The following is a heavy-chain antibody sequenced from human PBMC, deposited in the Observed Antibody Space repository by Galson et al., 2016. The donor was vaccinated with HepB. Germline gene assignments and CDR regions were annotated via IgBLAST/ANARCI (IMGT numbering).Heavy chain of an antibody. J-gene: IGHJ6*02. Sequence: SVKVSCKGSGDTFSKHGINWVRRAPGQGLEWMGSIIPIIGNTDYVQKFRGRVTITADASINTSHMELSGLTFEDTAVYYCARETYCSGGQCSSGMDVWGQGTTVTVSS. CDR2: IIPIIGNT. CDR3: ARETYCSGGQCSSGMDV. CDR1: GDTFSKHG. V-gene: IGHV1-69*11. D-gene: IGHD2-15*01.